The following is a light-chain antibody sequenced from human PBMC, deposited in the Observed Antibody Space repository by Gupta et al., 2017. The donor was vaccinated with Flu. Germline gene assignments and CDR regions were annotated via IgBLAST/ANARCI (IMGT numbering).Light chain of an antibody. CDR3: QTWGTGIHV. CDR2: LNSDGSH. CDR1: SGHSSYA. V-gene: IGLV4-69*01. J-gene: IGLJ3*02. Sequence: VKLTCTLSSGHSSYAIAWHQQQPEKGPRYLMKLNSDGSHYKGDGIPDRFSGSTSGAERYLTISSLQSEDEADYYCQTWGTGIHVFGGGTKLTVL.